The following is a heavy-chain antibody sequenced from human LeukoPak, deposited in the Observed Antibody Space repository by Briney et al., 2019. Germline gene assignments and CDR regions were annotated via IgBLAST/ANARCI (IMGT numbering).Heavy chain of an antibody. J-gene: IGHJ4*02. CDR3: ARVGSGWGEIDY. Sequence: PSETLSLTCTAPGGSISSYYWSWIRQPPGKGLEWIGSFYHGGNTFYNAPLKSQVTISVNTTKNQSRAELGSVTAADTAVYYCARVGSGWGEIDYWGQGILVTVSS. D-gene: IGHD6-19*01. V-gene: IGHV4-59*12. CDR1: GGSISSYY. CDR2: FYHGGNT.